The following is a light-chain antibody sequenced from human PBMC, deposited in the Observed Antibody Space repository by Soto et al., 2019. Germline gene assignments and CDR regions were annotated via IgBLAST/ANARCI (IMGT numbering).Light chain of an antibody. CDR1: ETLNSGY. J-gene: IGKJ2*01. CDR2: GAS. Sequence: EIVLTQSPGTLSLSPGERATLSCRTSETLNSGYLAWYQQKPGQAPRLLIYGASRRASGVPDRFSGSGSGTDFTLTISRLEPEDFAVYYCQQYGSAPYTFGQETKPEIK. V-gene: IGKV3-20*01. CDR3: QQYGSAPYT.